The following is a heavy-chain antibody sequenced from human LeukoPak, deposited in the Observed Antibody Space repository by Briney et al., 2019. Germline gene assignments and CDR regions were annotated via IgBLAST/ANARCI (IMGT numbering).Heavy chain of an antibody. J-gene: IGHJ4*02. V-gene: IGHV4-39*01. CDR3: ARLPTITFFDY. D-gene: IGHD5-12*01. Sequence: SETLSLTCTVSGGSISSSSFYWGWIRQPPGRGLEWIGSIYYSGSTSYNPSLKSRVTISVDTSKNQFSLKLSSATAADTAVYYCARLPTITFFDYWGQGTLVTVSS. CDR2: IYYSGST. CDR1: GGSISSSSFY.